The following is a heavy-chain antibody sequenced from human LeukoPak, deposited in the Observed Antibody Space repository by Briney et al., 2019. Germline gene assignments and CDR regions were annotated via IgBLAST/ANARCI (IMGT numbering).Heavy chain of an antibody. CDR1: GGTFSSYA. CDR3: ARWTREEDYGDY. Sequence: RASVTVSCKASGGTFSSYAISWVRQAPGQGLEWMGRIIPILGIANYAQKFQGRVTITADKSTSTAYMELSSLRSEDTAVYYCARWTREEDYGDYWGQGTLVTVSS. D-gene: IGHD3/OR15-3a*01. V-gene: IGHV1-69*04. CDR2: IIPILGIA. J-gene: IGHJ4*02.